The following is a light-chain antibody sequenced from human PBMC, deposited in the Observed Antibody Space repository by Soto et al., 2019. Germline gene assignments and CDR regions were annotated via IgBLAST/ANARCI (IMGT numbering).Light chain of an antibody. V-gene: IGLV2-23*02. Sequence: QSALTQPASVSGSPGQSITISCTGTSSDVGGYNHVSWYQHHPGKAPKLMIYEVTKRPSGVSNRFSGSKSGDTASLTISGLQADDEADYYCCSYASSSSYVFGTGTKVTVL. CDR3: CSYASSSSYV. CDR2: EVT. J-gene: IGLJ1*01. CDR1: SSDVGGYNH.